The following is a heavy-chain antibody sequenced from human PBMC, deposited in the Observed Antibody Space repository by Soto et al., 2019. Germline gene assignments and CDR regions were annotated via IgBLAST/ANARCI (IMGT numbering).Heavy chain of an antibody. CDR2: IKHSGST. J-gene: IGHJ4*02. V-gene: IGHV4-34*01. Sequence: PSETLSHTSAVYGGSSSDNYWSWIRQPPGKGLEWIGEIKHSGSTNYNPSLKSRATISLDTSKNQFSLKLSSLTAADTAVYYCARGSLVTVDSSGLYDYRGRRAPVTVSS. D-gene: IGHD3-22*01. CDR1: GGSSSDNY. CDR3: ARGSLVTVDSSGLYDY.